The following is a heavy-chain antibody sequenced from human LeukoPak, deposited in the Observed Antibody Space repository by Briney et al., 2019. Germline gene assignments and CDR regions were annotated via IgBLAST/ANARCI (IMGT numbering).Heavy chain of an antibody. Sequence: GGSLRLSCAASGFTFSSYAMHWVRQAPGKGLECVAVISYDGRNKYFADSVRGRFTISRDKSKNTVYLQMNSLRFEDTAMYYCARNWFDPWGQGALVTVSS. CDR3: ARNWFDP. V-gene: IGHV3-30*01. CDR1: GFTFSSYA. CDR2: ISYDGRNK. J-gene: IGHJ5*02.